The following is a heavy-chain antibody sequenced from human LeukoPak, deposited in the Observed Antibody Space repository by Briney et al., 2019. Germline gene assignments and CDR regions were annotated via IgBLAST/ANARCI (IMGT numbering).Heavy chain of an antibody. Sequence: GGSLRLSCAASGFTFSSYEMNWVRQAPGKGLEWVSYISSSGSTIYYADSVKGRFTISRDNAKNSLYLQMNSLRAEDTAVYYCARATYCGGDCPLDIWGQGTMVTVSS. D-gene: IGHD2-21*02. CDR1: GFTFSSYE. CDR3: ARATYCGGDCPLDI. J-gene: IGHJ3*02. CDR2: ISSSGSTI. V-gene: IGHV3-48*03.